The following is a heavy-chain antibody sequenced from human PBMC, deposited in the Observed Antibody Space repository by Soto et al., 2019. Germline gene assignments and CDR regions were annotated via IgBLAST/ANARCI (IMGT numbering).Heavy chain of an antibody. CDR1: GCPFSGNS. CDR2: ISYDGSNK. V-gene: IGHV3-30*18. CDR3: AKDDYVWGSYRPTDY. Sequence: AGPVRLTSVDPGCPFSGNSMHWVRQAPGKGLEWVAVISYDGSNKYYADSVKGRFTISRDNSKNTLYLQMNSLRAEDTAVYYCAKDDYVWGSYRPTDYWGQGTLVTVSS. D-gene: IGHD3-16*02. J-gene: IGHJ4*02.